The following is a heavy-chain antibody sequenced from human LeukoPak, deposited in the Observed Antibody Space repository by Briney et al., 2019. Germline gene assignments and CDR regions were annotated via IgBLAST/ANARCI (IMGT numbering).Heavy chain of an antibody. CDR2: IKQDGSEK. J-gene: IGHJ4*02. CDR3: ARDQRYYNGADY. D-gene: IGHD3-10*01. V-gene: IGHV3-7*01. CDR1: GFTFSSYA. Sequence: GRSLRLSCAASGFTFSSYAMHWVRQAPGKGLEWVANIKQDGSEKYYVDSVKGRFTISRDNAKNSLYLQMNSLRAEDTAVYYCARDQRYYNGADYWGQGTLVTVSS.